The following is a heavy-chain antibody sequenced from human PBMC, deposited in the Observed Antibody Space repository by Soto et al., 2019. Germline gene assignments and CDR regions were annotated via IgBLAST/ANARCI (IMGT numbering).Heavy chain of an antibody. CDR1: GFSLSNGRMG. J-gene: IGHJ6*02. V-gene: IGHV2-26*01. D-gene: IGHD4-17*01. CDR3: ARMDGDHNYYALDV. Sequence: QVTLKESGPVLVKPTETLTLTCTVSGFSLSNGRMGVSWIRQPPGKPLEWLAHFFSDVERSYSASMQSRLTLPTATSGSQVVLTMTNMDPVDTATYYCARMDGDHNYYALDVRGQGTTVTVSS. CDR2: FFSDVER.